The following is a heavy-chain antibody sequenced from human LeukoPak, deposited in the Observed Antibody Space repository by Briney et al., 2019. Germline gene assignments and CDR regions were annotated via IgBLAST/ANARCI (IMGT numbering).Heavy chain of an antibody. D-gene: IGHD2-2*01. V-gene: IGHV1-18*04. CDR1: GYTFTSYG. CDR3: ARSRYCSSTSCYRRNYYFDY. CDR2: ISAYNGNT. J-gene: IGHJ4*02. Sequence: GASVKVSCKASGYTFTSYGISWVRQAPGQGLEWMGWISAYNGNTNYAQELQGRVTMTTDTSTSTAYMELRSLRSDDTAVYYCARSRYCSSTSCYRRNYYFDYWGQGTLVTVSS.